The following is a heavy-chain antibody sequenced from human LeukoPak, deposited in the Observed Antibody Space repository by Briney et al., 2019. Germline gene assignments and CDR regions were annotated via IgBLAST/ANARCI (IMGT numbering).Heavy chain of an antibody. CDR2: IKSKTDGGTT. CDR3: TRYYDILSGSNAFDI. J-gene: IGHJ3*02. D-gene: IGHD3-9*01. Sequence: PGGSLRLSCAASGFTFSNAWMSWVRQAPGKGVEWVGRIKSKTDGGTTDYAAPVKGRFTISRDDSKNTLYLQMKSLKTEDTAVYYCTRYYDILSGSNAFDIWGQGTMVTVSS. V-gene: IGHV3-15*01. CDR1: GFTFSNAW.